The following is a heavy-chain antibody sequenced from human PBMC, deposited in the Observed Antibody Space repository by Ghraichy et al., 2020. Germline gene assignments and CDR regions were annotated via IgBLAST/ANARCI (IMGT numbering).Heavy chain of an antibody. J-gene: IGHJ4*02. D-gene: IGHD4/OR15-4a*01. CDR3: ARDPNYRDLGYLDY. Sequence: GGSLRLSCAASGFTFTFYSMNWVRQAPGKGLEWVSSISSSSTNIYYADSVKGRFTISRDNAKNSLYLQMNSLRAEDTAVYYCARDPNYRDLGYLDYWGQGTLVTVSS. CDR1: GFTFTFYS. CDR2: ISSSSTNI. V-gene: IGHV3-21*01.